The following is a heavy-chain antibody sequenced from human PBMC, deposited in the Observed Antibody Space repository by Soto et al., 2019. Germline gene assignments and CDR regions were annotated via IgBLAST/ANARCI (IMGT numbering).Heavy chain of an antibody. CDR2: ISSSTFYT. V-gene: IGHV3-11*06. CDR3: ATDDSSVLEYFDY. Sequence: QVQLVESGGGLVKPGGSLRLSCAASGFTFSDHYMSWIRQAPGKGLEWVSYISSSTFYTNYADSVKGRFTISRDNAKNSQYLQMNSLRAEDTAVYYCATDDSSVLEYFDYWGQGILVTVSS. J-gene: IGHJ4*02. CDR1: GFTFSDHY. D-gene: IGHD3-22*01.